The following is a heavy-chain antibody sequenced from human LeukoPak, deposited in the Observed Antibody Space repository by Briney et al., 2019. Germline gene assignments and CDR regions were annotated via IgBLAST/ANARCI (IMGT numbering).Heavy chain of an antibody. J-gene: IGHJ1*01. Sequence: ASVKVSCKASGGTFSSYAISWVRQAPGQGFEWMGRIIPIFGTANYAQKFQGRVTITTDESTSTAYMELSSLRSEDTAVYYCARVWYYDSSGCYSVGYFQHWGQGTLVTVSS. CDR3: ARVWYYDSSGCYSVGYFQH. V-gene: IGHV1-69*05. CDR2: IIPIFGTA. D-gene: IGHD3-22*01. CDR1: GGTFSSYA.